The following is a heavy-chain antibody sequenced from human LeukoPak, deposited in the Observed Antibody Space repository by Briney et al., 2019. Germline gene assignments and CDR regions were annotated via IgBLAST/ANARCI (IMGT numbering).Heavy chain of an antibody. CDR3: AKDADLYFDL. J-gene: IGHJ2*01. CDR1: GFTFSSYG. Sequence: GRSLRLSCAASGFTFSSYGMHWVRQAPGKGLEWVAVISYHERNKYYADSVKGRFTISRDNSKNTLYAQMNSLRVDDTAVYYCAKDADLYFDLWGRGTQVTVSS. CDR2: ISYHERNK. V-gene: IGHV3-30*18.